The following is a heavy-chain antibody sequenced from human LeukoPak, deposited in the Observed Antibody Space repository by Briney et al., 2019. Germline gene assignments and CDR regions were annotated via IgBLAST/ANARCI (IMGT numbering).Heavy chain of an antibody. V-gene: IGHV3-64*01. CDR2: ISSNGGST. J-gene: IGHJ4*02. CDR1: GFTFSSYT. D-gene: IGHD2-2*01. Sequence: LPGGSLRLSCAASGFTFSSYTMYWVRQAPGKGLEYVSAISSNGGSTYYANSVKGRFTISRDNSKNTLYLQMGSLRAEDKAVYYCARGYCGSTSCYGDHWGQGTLVTVSS. CDR3: ARGYCGSTSCYGDH.